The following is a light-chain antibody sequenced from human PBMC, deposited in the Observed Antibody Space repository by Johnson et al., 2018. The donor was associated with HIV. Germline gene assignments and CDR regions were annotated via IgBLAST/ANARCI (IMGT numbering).Light chain of an antibody. J-gene: IGLJ1*01. CDR2: ANN. V-gene: IGLV1-51*02. Sequence: QSVLTQPPSVSAPPGQKVTISCSGSSSNIGNNLASWYQQLPGTAPKLLIYANNKRPSGIPDRFSGSKSGTSATLGITGLQTGDEADYYCGTWDSSLSASYGFGTGTKVTVL. CDR3: GTWDSSLSASYG. CDR1: SSNIGNNL.